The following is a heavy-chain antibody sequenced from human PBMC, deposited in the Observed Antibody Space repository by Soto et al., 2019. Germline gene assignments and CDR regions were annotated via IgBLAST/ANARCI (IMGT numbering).Heavy chain of an antibody. D-gene: IGHD6-19*01. CDR2: ISYDGSNK. CDR1: GFTFSSYA. Sequence: QVQLVESGGGVVQPGRSLRLSCAASGFTFSSYAMHWVRQAPGKGLEWVAVISYDGSNKYYADSVKGRFTISRDNSKNPLYLQMNSLRAEDEAVYYCARDPKQGLTLRYGMDVWGQGTTVTVSS. CDR3: ARDPKQGLTLRYGMDV. J-gene: IGHJ6*02. V-gene: IGHV3-30-3*01.